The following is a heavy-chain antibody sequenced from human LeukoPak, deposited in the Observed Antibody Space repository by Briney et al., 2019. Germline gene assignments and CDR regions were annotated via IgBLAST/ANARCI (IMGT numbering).Heavy chain of an antibody. V-gene: IGHV3-21*06. J-gene: IGHJ4*02. D-gene: IGHD3-22*01. Sequence: GGSLRLSCAASGLTFSSFSFNWVRQGPGKGLEWVSSINTVASYIHYADSVKGRFTISRDNAKNSLYLQMNSLRAEDTGVYYCARLRRNSDKSGFYYYYDYWGQGTLVTVSS. CDR1: GLTFSSFS. CDR3: ARLRRNSDKSGFYYYYDY. CDR2: INTVASYI.